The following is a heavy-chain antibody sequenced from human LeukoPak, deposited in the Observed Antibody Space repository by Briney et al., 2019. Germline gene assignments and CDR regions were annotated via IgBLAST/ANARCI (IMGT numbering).Heavy chain of an antibody. CDR1: GDSINSLDF. D-gene: IGHD3-22*01. V-gene: IGHV4-4*02. CDR3: AGLVGRYSSGLYYYYFDY. J-gene: IGHJ4*02. Sequence: SETLSLTCTVSGDSINSLDFWSWVRQPPGKGLEWIGEMYLSGTTHSNPSVKSRVTISIDKSKNQFFLNLSSVTAADTAVYYCAGLVGRYSSGLYYYYFDYWGQGTLVTVSS. CDR2: MYLSGTT.